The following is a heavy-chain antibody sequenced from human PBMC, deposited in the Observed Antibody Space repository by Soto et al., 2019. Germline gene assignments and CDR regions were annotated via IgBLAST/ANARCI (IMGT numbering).Heavy chain of an antibody. D-gene: IGHD2-8*01. CDR3: ARTPNNGRAGVYGMDV. Sequence: QVQLVQSGAEVKKPGASVKVSCKASGYTFTNYYIHWVRQAPGQGLEWMGWIDGDSGDTKDAQKFQGWVTMTRDTSSNTAYMELSRLTSDDTAVYYCARTPNNGRAGVYGMDVWGQGTRVTVSS. V-gene: IGHV1-2*04. J-gene: IGHJ6*02. CDR2: IDGDSGDT. CDR1: GYTFTNYY.